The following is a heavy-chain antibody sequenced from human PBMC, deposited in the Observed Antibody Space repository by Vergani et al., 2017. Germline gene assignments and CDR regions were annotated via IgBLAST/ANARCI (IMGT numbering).Heavy chain of an antibody. CDR1: GGTFSSYA. CDR2: IIPIFGTA. CDR3: ARAGGYCSSTSCYANWFDP. V-gene: IGHV1-69*01. D-gene: IGHD2-2*01. J-gene: IGHJ5*02. Sequence: VQLVQSGAEVKKPGSSVKVSCKASGGTFSSYAISWVRQAPGQGLEWMGGIIPIFGTANYAQKFQGRVTITADESTSTAYMELSSLRSEDTAVYYCARAGGYCSSTSCYANWFDPWGQGTLVTVSS.